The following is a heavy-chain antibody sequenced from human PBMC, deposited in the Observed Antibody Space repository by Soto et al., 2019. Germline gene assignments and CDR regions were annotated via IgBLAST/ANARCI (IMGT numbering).Heavy chain of an antibody. Sequence: GGSLRLSCAASGFTFSSYAMHWARQAPGKVLEWVAVISYDGSNKYYADSVKGRFTISRDNSNNTLYLQMNSLRAEDTAVYYCARDGLYYYYDSSGYYPYYYYGMDVWGQGTTVNVSS. CDR3: ARDGLYYYYDSSGYYPYYYYGMDV. D-gene: IGHD3-22*01. CDR2: ISYDGSNK. V-gene: IGHV3-30-3*01. J-gene: IGHJ6*02. CDR1: GFTFSSYA.